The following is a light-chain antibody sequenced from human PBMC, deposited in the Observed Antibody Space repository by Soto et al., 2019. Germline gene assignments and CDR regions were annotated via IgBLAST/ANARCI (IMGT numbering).Light chain of an antibody. Sequence: QSVLTRPASVSGSPGQSITISCTGTSSDVGAYNYVSWYQQHPGKAPKLMIYEVNSRPPGVSNRFSGSKPGNTATLTISGLQAEDEADYYCSSFTRSRAYVFGIGTKVTVL. J-gene: IGLJ1*01. CDR3: SSFTRSRAYV. CDR2: EVN. V-gene: IGLV2-14*01. CDR1: SSDVGAYNY.